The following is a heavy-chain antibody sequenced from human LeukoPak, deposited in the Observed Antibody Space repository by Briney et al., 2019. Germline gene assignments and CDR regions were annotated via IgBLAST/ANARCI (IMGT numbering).Heavy chain of an antibody. J-gene: IGHJ1*01. V-gene: IGHV3-23*01. CDR3: ANEVGSIVGAN. D-gene: IGHD1-26*01. CDR2: ISGSGGST. CDR1: GFTFSSYA. Sequence: PGGSLRLSCAASGFTFSSYAMSWVRQAPGKGLEWVSAISGSGGSTYYADSVKGRFTISRDNPKYTLYLQMNSLRAEDTAVYYCANEVGSIVGANWGQGTLVTVSS.